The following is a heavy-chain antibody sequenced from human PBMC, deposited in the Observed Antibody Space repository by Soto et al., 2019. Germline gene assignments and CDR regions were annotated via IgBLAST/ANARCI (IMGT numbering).Heavy chain of an antibody. Sequence: SETLSLTCAVYGGSFSGYYWSWIRQPPGKGLEWIGEINHSGSTNYNPSLKSRVTISVDTSKNQFSLKLSSVTAADTAVYYCAIGYWVPVVTATYYFDYWGQGTLVTVSS. D-gene: IGHD2-21*02. V-gene: IGHV4-34*01. CDR1: GGSFSGYY. CDR2: INHSGST. J-gene: IGHJ4*02. CDR3: AIGYWVPVVTATYYFDY.